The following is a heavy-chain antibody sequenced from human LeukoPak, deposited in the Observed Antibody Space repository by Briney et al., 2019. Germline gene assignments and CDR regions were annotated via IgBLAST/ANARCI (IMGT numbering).Heavy chain of an antibody. Sequence: SETLSLTCTVSGGSISSYYWSWIRQPPGKGLEWIGYIYYSGSTNYNPSLKSRVTISVDTSKNQFPLKLSSVAAADTAVYYCARVRKSPRQWNDAFDIRGQGTMVTVSS. D-gene: IGHD1-1*01. V-gene: IGHV4-59*01. CDR1: GGSISSYY. J-gene: IGHJ3*02. CDR2: IYYSGST. CDR3: ARVRKSPRQWNDAFDI.